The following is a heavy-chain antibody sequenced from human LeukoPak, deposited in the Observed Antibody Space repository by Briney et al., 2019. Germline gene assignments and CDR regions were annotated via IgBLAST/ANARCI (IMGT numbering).Heavy chain of an antibody. D-gene: IGHD3-22*01. J-gene: IGHJ3*02. Sequence: PSETLSLTCTVSGGSISNYYWTWIRQPPGKGLEWIGSIYYDGSTNYNPSLKSRVTISLDTPKNQFSLKLSSVTAADTAVYYCARAGSITMIHWAFDIWGQGTVVTVSS. CDR1: GGSISNYY. CDR2: IYYDGST. CDR3: ARAGSITMIHWAFDI. V-gene: IGHV4-59*01.